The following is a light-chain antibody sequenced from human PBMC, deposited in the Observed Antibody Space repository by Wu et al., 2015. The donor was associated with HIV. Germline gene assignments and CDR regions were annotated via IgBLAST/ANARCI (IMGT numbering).Light chain of an antibody. CDR3: QQYGSSPDT. V-gene: IGKV3-20*01. CDR2: GAS. Sequence: EIVLTQSPATLSLSPGQRATLSCRVSQSVATSLAWYQQKPGQAPRLLIFGASSRATGIPDRISGSGSGTDFALTISRLEPEDFAVYYCQQYGSSPDTFGQGTKLEIK. CDR1: QSVATS. J-gene: IGKJ2*01.